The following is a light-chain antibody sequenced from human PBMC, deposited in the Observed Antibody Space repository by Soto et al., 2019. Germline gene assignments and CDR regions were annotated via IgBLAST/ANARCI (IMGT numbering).Light chain of an antibody. CDR3: QSYDSSLSGYVV. Sequence: QLVLTQPPSVSGAPGQRVTISCTGSSSNIGAGYDVHWYQQLPGTAPKLLIYGNSNRPSGVPDRFSGSKSGPSASLAITGLQAEDEADYYCQSYDSSLSGYVVFGGGTKVTVL. CDR1: SSNIGAGYD. CDR2: GNS. V-gene: IGLV1-40*01. J-gene: IGLJ2*01.